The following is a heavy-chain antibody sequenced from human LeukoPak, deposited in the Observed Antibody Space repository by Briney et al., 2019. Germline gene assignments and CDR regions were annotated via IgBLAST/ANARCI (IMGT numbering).Heavy chain of an antibody. CDR1: GGSISSGGYS. V-gene: IGHV4-30-2*01. Sequence: SQTLSLTCAVSGGSISSGGYSWSWIRQPPGKGLEWIGYIYHSGSTYYNPSLKSRVTISVDRSKNQFSLKLSSVTAADTAVYYCPRDRGYSSSWYQNWFDPWGQGTLVTVSS. CDR2: IYHSGST. CDR3: PRDRGYSSSWYQNWFDP. D-gene: IGHD6-13*01. J-gene: IGHJ5*02.